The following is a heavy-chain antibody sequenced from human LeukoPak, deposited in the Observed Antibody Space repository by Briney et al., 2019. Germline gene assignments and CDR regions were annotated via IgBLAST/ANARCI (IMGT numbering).Heavy chain of an antibody. Sequence: ASVKVSCKASGYTFTSYYMHWVRQAPGQGLEWMGWINPNSGGTNYAQKFQGWVTMTRDTSISTAYMELSRLRSDDTAVYYCARQFYGGNSYSYFQHWGQGTLVTVSS. CDR1: GYTFTSYY. J-gene: IGHJ1*01. D-gene: IGHD4-23*01. V-gene: IGHV1-2*04. CDR3: ARQFYGGNSYSYFQH. CDR2: INPNSGGT.